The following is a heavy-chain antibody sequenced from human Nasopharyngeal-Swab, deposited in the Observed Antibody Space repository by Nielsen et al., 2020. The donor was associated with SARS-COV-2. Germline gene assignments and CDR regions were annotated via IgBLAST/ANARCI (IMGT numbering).Heavy chain of an antibody. J-gene: IGHJ4*02. CDR2: INQDGSQK. Sequence: GESLKISCAASGFTFSRYWMSWVRQAPGKGLEWVANINQDGSQKYFLESVKGRFTISRDNAENSLYLHMNSLRGDDTAVYYCAHYASAAYWGQGTLVTVSS. D-gene: IGHD2-2*01. V-gene: IGHV3-7*03. CDR3: AHYASAAY. CDR1: GFTFSRYW.